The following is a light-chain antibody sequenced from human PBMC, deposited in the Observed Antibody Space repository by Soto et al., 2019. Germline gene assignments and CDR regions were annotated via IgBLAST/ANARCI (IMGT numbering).Light chain of an antibody. CDR1: SSNIGAGYD. Sequence: VLTQPPSVSGAPGQRVTISCTGSSSNIGAGYDVHWYQQLPGTAPKLLIYGNSNRPSGVPDRFSGSKSGTSASLAITGLQAEDEADYYCQSYDSSLSGYVVFGGGTKLSVL. CDR2: GNS. J-gene: IGLJ2*01. CDR3: QSYDSSLSGYVV. V-gene: IGLV1-40*01.